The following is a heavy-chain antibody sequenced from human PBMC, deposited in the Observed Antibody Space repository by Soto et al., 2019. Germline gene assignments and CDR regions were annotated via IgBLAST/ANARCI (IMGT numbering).Heavy chain of an antibody. CDR3: RSSSRYSTDV. V-gene: IGHV4-39*01. Sequence: QLQLQESGPGLVKPSETLSLSCTVSGGSITSSFYWGWIRTPAGKGLEWRGSISGTGNTYYNPSLTGRVNIAEETSKKQFSLNLIYVTASYSAVYYCRSSSRYSTDVGGQGATVTVSS. D-gene: IGHD6-13*01. J-gene: IGHJ6*02. CDR2: ISGTGNT. CDR1: GGSITSSFY.